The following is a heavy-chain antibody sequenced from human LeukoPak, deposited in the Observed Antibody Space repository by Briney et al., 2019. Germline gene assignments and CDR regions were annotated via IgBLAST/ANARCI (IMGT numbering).Heavy chain of an antibody. Sequence: QPGGSLRLSCAASGFTVSSNYMSWVRQAPGKGLEWVSVIYSGGSTYYADSVKGRFTISRDNSKNTLYLQMNSLRAEDTAVYYCARDFAREFTIDYWGQGTLVTVSS. CDR3: ARDFAREFTIDY. D-gene: IGHD3-10*01. V-gene: IGHV3-53*01. J-gene: IGHJ4*02. CDR1: GFTVSSNY. CDR2: IYSGGST.